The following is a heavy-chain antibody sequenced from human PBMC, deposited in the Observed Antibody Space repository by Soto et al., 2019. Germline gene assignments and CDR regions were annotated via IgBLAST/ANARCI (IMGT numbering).Heavy chain of an antibody. J-gene: IGHJ6*02. V-gene: IGHV3-21*01. Sequence: PGGSLRLACAASVFTFSSYSMNWVRQAPGKGLEWVSSISSSSSYIYYADSVKGRFTISRDNAKNSLYLQMNSLRAEDTAVYYCARDRASNDYYYYGMDVWGQGTTVTVSS. CDR2: ISSSSSYI. CDR3: ARDRASNDYYYYGMDV. D-gene: IGHD3-10*01. CDR1: VFTFSSYS.